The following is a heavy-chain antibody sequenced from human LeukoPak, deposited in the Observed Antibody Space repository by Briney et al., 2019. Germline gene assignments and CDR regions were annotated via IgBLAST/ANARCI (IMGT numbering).Heavy chain of an antibody. D-gene: IGHD3-3*01. CDR3: ARGLFITIFGVVILYMDV. CDR1: GGSFSCYY. Sequence: SETLSLTCAVYGGSFSCYYWSWIRQPPGKGLEWIGEINHSGSTNYNPSLKSRVTISVDTSKNQFSLKLSSVTAAHTAVYYCARGLFITIFGVVILYMDVWGKGTTVTVSS. J-gene: IGHJ6*03. CDR2: INHSGST. V-gene: IGHV4-34*01.